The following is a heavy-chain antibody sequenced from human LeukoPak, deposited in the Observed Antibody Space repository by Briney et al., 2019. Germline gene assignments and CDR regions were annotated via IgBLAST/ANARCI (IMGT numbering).Heavy chain of an antibody. CDR3: VSWAGKYYETSDFSLAPSNS. V-gene: IGHV3-7*01. CDR1: GFTFSNYW. J-gene: IGHJ4*02. CDR2: INEDGSNK. D-gene: IGHD3-22*01. Sequence: PRWSLRLSCAASGFTFSNYWMSWIRQAPGKGLKWAAHINEDGSNKYYVDSVKGRFTISRDNAKNSLYLQMNSLRAEDTAVYYCVSWAGKYYETSDFSLAPSNSWGQGTLVTVSS.